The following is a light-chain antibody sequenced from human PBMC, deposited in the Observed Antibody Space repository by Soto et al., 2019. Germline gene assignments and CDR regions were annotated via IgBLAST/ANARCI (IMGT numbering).Light chain of an antibody. CDR2: AAS. CDR3: QQSYSDPLT. CDR1: QSISSY. Sequence: DIQMTQSPSSLSASVGDRVTITCRASQSISSYLNWYQQRPGKAPKLLIYAASSLQSGVPSRFSGSGSGTDFTLTINSLQPEDFATYYCQQSYSDPLTFGQGTRLEIK. V-gene: IGKV1-39*01. J-gene: IGKJ5*01.